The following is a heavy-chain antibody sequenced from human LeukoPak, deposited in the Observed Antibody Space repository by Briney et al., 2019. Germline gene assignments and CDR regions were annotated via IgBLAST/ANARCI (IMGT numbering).Heavy chain of an antibody. CDR2: IRSDGSDT. CDR3: ARWRRGGRSLDY. J-gene: IGHJ4*02. V-gene: IGHV3-74*01. Sequence: PGGSLRLSCAASGFTFSNSWMHWVRQAPGEGLEWVSRIRSDGSDTRYAESVKGRFTISRDNFKNTLYLQMNSLGAEDTAVYYCARWRRGGRSLDYWGQGTLVTVSS. D-gene: IGHD6-19*01. CDR1: GFTFSNSW.